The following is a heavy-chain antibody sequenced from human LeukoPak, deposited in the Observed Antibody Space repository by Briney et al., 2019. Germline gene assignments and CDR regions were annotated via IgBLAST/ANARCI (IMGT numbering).Heavy chain of an antibody. V-gene: IGHV1-2*02. CDR3: ASKGAGHCYDASCMGSFDL. CDR2: INPNTGDT. D-gene: IGHD2-15*01. Sequence: ASVKVSCKASGYPFIDYYLHWVRQAPGLGLEWMGCINPNTGDTNSAQNFQGRVIMTRDTSITTAYMELSRLRSDDTALYYCASKGAGHCYDASCMGSFDLWGQGTTVAVSS. J-gene: IGHJ3*01. CDR1: GYPFIDYY.